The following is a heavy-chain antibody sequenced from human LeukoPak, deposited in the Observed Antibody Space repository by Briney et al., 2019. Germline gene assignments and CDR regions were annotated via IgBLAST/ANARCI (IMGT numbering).Heavy chain of an antibody. CDR1: GGSISSSSYY. D-gene: IGHD3-9*01. Sequence: SETLSLTCTVSGGSISSSSYYWGWIRRPPGKGRVRIGRIYYSGSTNYNRALKSRVTISVDTSKDQFALKLSSVTAADTAVYYSARELPYLGCDVQSAAFDIWGQGTMVTVSS. J-gene: IGHJ4*03. V-gene: IGHV4-39*06. CDR2: IYYSGST. CDR3: ARELPYLGCDVQSAAFDI.